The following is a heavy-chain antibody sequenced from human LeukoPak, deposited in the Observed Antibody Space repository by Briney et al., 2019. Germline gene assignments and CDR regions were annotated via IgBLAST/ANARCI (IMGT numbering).Heavy chain of an antibody. V-gene: IGHV3-23*01. Sequence: GSLLLSCAASGFPFSSYAMSWVRPPPGKGLEWVSSISNSGYTYYADSVKGRFTISRDNSRNTLYLKMNSLRAEDTAVYYCAKVNGRPYWGQGTQVTVSS. CDR3: AKVNGRPY. J-gene: IGHJ4*02. D-gene: IGHD1-26*01. CDR2: ISNSGYT. CDR1: GFPFSSYA.